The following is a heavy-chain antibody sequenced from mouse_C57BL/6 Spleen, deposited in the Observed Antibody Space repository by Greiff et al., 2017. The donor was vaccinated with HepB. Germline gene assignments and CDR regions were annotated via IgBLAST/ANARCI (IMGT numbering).Heavy chain of an antibody. CDR2: INPSNGGT. CDR3: ARSGITTVVWDYFDY. CDR1: GYTFTSYW. Sequence: QVQLQQPGTELVKPGASVKLSCKASGYTFTSYWMHWVKQRPGQGLEWIGNINPSNGGTNYNEKFKSKATLTVDKSSSTAYMQLSSLTSEDSAVYYCARSGITTVVWDYFDYWGQGTTLTVSS. V-gene: IGHV1-53*01. D-gene: IGHD1-1*01. J-gene: IGHJ2*01.